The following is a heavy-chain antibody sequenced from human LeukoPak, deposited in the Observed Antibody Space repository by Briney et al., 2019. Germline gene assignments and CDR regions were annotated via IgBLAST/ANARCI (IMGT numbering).Heavy chain of an antibody. Sequence: GGSLRLSCAASGFTFSTYEMNWVRQAPGKGLEWVSYISSSGSTIYYADSVKGRFTISRNNAKNSLYLQMNSLRAEDTAVYYCAHSSSWYSNFDYRGQGTLVTVSS. D-gene: IGHD6-13*01. J-gene: IGHJ4*02. V-gene: IGHV3-48*03. CDR1: GFTFSTYE. CDR2: ISSSGSTI. CDR3: AHSSSWYSNFDY.